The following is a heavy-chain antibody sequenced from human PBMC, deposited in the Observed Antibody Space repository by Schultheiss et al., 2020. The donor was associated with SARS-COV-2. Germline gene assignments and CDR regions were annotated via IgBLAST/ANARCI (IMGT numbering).Heavy chain of an antibody. CDR3: ARDQSGYSGYDFPLSEWLVLRDDPDYGMDV. Sequence: GSLRLSCTVSGGSISSSSYYWGWIRQPPGKGLEWIGYIYYSGSTYYNPSLKSRVTISVDTSKNQFSLKLSSVTAADTAVYYCARDQSGYSGYDFPLSEWLVLRDDPDYGMDVWGQGTTVTVSS. D-gene: IGHD5-12*01. CDR1: GGSISSSSYY. V-gene: IGHV4-61*05. CDR2: IYYSGST. J-gene: IGHJ6*02.